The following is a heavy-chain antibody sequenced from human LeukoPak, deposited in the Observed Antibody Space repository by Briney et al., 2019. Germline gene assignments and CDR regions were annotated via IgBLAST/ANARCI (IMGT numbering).Heavy chain of an antibody. CDR1: GYTFTSHG. Sequence: ASVKVSCKASGYTFTSHGISWVRQAPGQGLEWMGWISAYNGNTNYAQKLQGRVTMTTDTSTSTAYMELRSLRSDDTCVYYCARTPHYCSGGSCYFDVFDIWGQGTMVTVSS. J-gene: IGHJ3*02. CDR3: ARTPHYCSGGSCYFDVFDI. D-gene: IGHD2-15*01. CDR2: ISAYNGNT. V-gene: IGHV1-18*01.